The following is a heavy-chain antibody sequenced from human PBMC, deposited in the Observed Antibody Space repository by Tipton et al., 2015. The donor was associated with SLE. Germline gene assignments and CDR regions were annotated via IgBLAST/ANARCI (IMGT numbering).Heavy chain of an antibody. CDR3: ARAGYYDTSPWGFDL. CDR2: VYYSGTT. V-gene: IGHV4-39*07. J-gene: IGHJ2*01. CDR1: GGSISNTKYY. D-gene: IGHD3-22*01. Sequence: TLSLTCTVSGGSISNTKYYWGWVRQPPGKGLEWIGSVYYSGTTHYNPSLKSRVTISVDTSKNQFSLKLSSVTAADTAVYYCARAGYYDTSPWGFDLWGRGTLVTVSS.